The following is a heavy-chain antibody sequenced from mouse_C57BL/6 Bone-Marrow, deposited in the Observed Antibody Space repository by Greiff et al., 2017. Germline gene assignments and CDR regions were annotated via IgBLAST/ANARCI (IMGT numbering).Heavy chain of an antibody. D-gene: IGHD1-1*01. CDR3: ARPPGSSFYYYAMDY. V-gene: IGHV5-17*01. Sequence: EVMLVESGGGLVKPGGSLKLSCAASGFTFSDYGMHWVRQAPEKGLEWVAYISSGSSTIYYADTVKGRFTISRDNAKNTLFLQMTSLRSEDTAMYYCARPPGSSFYYYAMDYWGQGTSVTVSS. CDR1: GFTFSDYG. J-gene: IGHJ4*01. CDR2: ISSGSSTI.